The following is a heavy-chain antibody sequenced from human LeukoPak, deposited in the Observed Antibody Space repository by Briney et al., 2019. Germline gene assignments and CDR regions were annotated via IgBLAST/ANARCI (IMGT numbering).Heavy chain of an antibody. V-gene: IGHV4-59*01. D-gene: IGHD3-22*01. Sequence: SETLSLTCTVSGVSISSYYWSWIRQPPGKGLEWIGYIYYSGSTNYNPSLKSRVTISVDTSKNQFSLNLSSVTAADTAVYYCARADGNYYDSSGYYKLYHDAFDIWGQGTMVTVSS. CDR3: ARADGNYYDSSGYYKLYHDAFDI. J-gene: IGHJ3*02. CDR1: GVSISSYY. CDR2: IYYSGST.